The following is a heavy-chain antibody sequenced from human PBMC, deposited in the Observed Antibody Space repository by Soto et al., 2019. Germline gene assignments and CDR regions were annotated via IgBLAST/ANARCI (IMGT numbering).Heavy chain of an antibody. Sequence: EVQLLESGGGLVQPGGSLRLSCAASGFTFSSYAMNWVRQAPGKGLEWVSVISGSGGSTYYADSVKGRFTISRDNSKNTLYLQMNSLRADDTAVYYCAKRGSGSQFDYWGQGTLVTVSS. V-gene: IGHV3-23*01. J-gene: IGHJ4*02. D-gene: IGHD1-26*01. CDR1: GFTFSSYA. CDR2: ISGSGGST. CDR3: AKRGSGSQFDY.